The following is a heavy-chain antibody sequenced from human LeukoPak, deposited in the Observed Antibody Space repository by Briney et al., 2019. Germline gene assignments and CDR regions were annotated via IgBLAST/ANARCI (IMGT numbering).Heavy chain of an antibody. V-gene: IGHV3-15*01. D-gene: IGHD3-3*01. Sequence: GGSLRLSCAASGFTFSNAWMSWVRQAPGKGLEWVGRIKSKNDGGTTDYAAPVKGRFTISRDDSKNTLYLQMNSLKTDDTAVYYCTTDLTVVRFLEWLCPPAVDIWGQGKMVTVSP. J-gene: IGHJ3*02. CDR3: TTDLTVVRFLEWLCPPAVDI. CDR1: GFTFSNAW. CDR2: IKSKNDGGTT.